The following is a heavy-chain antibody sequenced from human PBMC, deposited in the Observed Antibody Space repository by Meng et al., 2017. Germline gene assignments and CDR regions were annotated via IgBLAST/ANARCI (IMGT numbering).Heavy chain of an antibody. Sequence: ASVKVSCKASGYTFTSYGISWVRQAPGQGLEWMGWISAYNGNTNYAQKLQGRVTMTTDTSTSTAYMELRSLRSEDTAVYYCARYCSGGSCYRSFDYWGQGTLVTVSS. CDR2: ISAYNGNT. D-gene: IGHD2-15*01. CDR3: ARYCSGGSCYRSFDY. J-gene: IGHJ4*02. V-gene: IGHV1-18*01. CDR1: GYTFTSYG.